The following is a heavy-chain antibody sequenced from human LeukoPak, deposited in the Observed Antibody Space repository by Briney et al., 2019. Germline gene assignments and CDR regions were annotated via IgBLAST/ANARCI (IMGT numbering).Heavy chain of an antibody. CDR2: FGGGGGPT. Sequence: PGGSLRLSCAASGFKFSDHYIDWVRQAPGKGLEWVSGFGGGGGPTYYADSVKGRFTISRDNSKNTLYLQMNSLRADDTAVYYCAKDRRQLANFDYWGQGTLVTVSS. D-gene: IGHD6-13*01. CDR3: AKDRRQLANFDY. V-gene: IGHV3-23*01. J-gene: IGHJ4*02. CDR1: GFKFSDHY.